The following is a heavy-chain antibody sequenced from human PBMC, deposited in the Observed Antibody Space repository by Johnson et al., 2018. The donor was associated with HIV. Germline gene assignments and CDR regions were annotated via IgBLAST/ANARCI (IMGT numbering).Heavy chain of an antibody. J-gene: IGHJ3*01. Sequence: VQLVESGGGVVQPGRSLRLSCAASGFTVSSNYMSWVRQDPGKGLEWVSVIYSGGSTYYTDSVKGRFTISRDNSKNTLYLQMNSLNTDDTAFYYCATGDDDGFWGQGTMVTVSS. CDR2: IYSGGST. CDR3: ATGDDDGF. CDR1: GFTVSSNY. D-gene: IGHD5-12*01. V-gene: IGHV3-66*02.